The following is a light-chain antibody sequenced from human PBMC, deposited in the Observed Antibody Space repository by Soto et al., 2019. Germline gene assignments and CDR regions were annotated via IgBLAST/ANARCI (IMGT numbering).Light chain of an antibody. Sequence: RQSPVTGSFSPGARAALSFMASQSVSSSYLAWYQQKPGQAPRLLIYGASTRATGIPARFSGSGSGTEFTLTISSLQSEDFAVYYCQQYYRWPQTFGQGTKVDIK. CDR2: GAS. CDR3: QQYYRWPQT. CDR1: QSVSSSY. J-gene: IGKJ1*01. V-gene: IGKV3-15*01.